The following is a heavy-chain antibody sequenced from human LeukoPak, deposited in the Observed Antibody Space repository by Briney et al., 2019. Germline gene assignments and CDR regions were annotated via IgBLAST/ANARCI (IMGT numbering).Heavy chain of an antibody. CDR1: GFTFSSYA. V-gene: IGHV3-23*01. CDR2: ITGGGGST. J-gene: IGHJ4*02. D-gene: IGHD3-9*01. Sequence: GGSLRLSCAASGFTFSSYAMYWVRQAPGKGLEWVSGITGGGGSTYYADSVKGRFTISRDNSKSALYLQMNSLRAEDTAVYYCAKGDPPTYYDILTGQDYWGQGTLVTVSS. CDR3: AKGDPPTYYDILTGQDY.